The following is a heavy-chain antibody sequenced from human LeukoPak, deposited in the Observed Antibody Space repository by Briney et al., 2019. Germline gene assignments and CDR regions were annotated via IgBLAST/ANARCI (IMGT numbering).Heavy chain of an antibody. J-gene: IGHJ4*02. D-gene: IGHD1-1*01. CDR2: ISGSGGST. Sequence: GGSLRLSCAASGFTFSSYGMSWVRQAPGKGLEWVSAISGSGGSTYYADSVKGRFTISRDNSKNTLYLQMNSLRAEDTAVYYCASVHEGMVHDYWGQGTLVTVSS. CDR3: ASVHEGMVHDY. V-gene: IGHV3-23*01. CDR1: GFTFSSYG.